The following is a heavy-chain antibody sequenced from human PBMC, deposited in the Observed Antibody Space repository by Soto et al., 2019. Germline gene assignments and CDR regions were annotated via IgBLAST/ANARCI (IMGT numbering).Heavy chain of an antibody. CDR1: GGSISIGGYF. CDR2: IYYNGST. Sequence: QVQLQESGPGLVKPSQTLSLTCTVSGGSISIGGYFWSWIRQYPGKGLEWIGHIYYNGSTYYNPSLKSRVTISIDTSKNQFSLRLTSVTAADTAVYYYATDEYFGSEIYFYYYGMDVWGQGTTVTVSS. J-gene: IGHJ6*02. D-gene: IGHD3-10*01. V-gene: IGHV4-31*03. CDR3: ATDEYFGSEIYFYYYGMDV.